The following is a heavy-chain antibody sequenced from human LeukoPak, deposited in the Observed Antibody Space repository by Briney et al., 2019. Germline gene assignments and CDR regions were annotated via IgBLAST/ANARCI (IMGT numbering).Heavy chain of an antibody. D-gene: IGHD6-6*01. CDR2: ISSSSSYI. J-gene: IGHJ5*02. CDR3: AKGGPFSTSSQKYFDP. V-gene: IGHV3-21*04. CDR1: GFTFSSYS. Sequence: PGGSLRLSCAASGFTFSSYSMNWVRQAPGKGLEWVSSISSSSSYIYYADSVKGRFTISRDNAKNSLYLQMNSLRDEDTAVFYCAKGGPFSTSSQKYFDPWGQGSLVIVS.